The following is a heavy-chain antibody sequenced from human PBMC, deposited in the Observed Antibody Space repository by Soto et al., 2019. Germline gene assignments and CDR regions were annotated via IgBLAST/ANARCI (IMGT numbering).Heavy chain of an antibody. J-gene: IGHJ6*01. CDR2: IKQDGSEK. Sequence: GGSLRRSCAASGFTFSTYWMSWVRHAPGKGLEWVANIKQDGSEKYYVDSVKGRFTISRDNAKNSLYLQMNSLRVEDTAVYYCARDCSSTSCYISYYYGMDVWGQGTTVTVFS. D-gene: IGHD2-2*02. CDR1: GFTFSTYW. V-gene: IGHV3-7*01. CDR3: ARDCSSTSCYISYYYGMDV.